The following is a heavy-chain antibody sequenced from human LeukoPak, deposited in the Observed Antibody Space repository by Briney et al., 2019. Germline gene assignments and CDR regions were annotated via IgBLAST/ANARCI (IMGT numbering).Heavy chain of an antibody. V-gene: IGHV4-30-2*01. CDR3: ARAEVDYWYFDL. CDR1: GGSIIGYY. CDR2: IYHSGST. Sequence: SETLSLTCTVSGGSIIGYYWSWIRQPPGKGLEWIGYIYHSGSTYYNPSLKSRVTISVDRSKNQFSLKLSSVTAADTAVYYCARAEVDYWYFDLWGRGTLATVSS. J-gene: IGHJ2*01. D-gene: IGHD5-12*01.